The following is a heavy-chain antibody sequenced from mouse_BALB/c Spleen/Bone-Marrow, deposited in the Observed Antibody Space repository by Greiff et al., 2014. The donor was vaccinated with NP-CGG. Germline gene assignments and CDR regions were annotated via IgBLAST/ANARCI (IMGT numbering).Heavy chain of an antibody. CDR2: IYPGDGDT. CDR1: GYAFSSSW. Sequence: QVQLQQSGPEPAKPGASVKISCKASGYAFSSSWMNWVKQRPGQGLEWIGRIYPGDGDTNYNGKFKGKATLTADKSSSTAYMQLSSLASVDSAVYFCARSDGYRTMDYWGQGTSVTVSS. CDR3: ARSDGYRTMDY. D-gene: IGHD2-3*01. V-gene: IGHV1-82*01. J-gene: IGHJ4*01.